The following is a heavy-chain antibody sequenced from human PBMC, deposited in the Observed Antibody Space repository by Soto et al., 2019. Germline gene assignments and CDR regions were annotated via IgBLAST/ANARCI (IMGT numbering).Heavy chain of an antibody. CDR1: GYTFTSYG. J-gene: IGHJ4*02. D-gene: IGHD3-9*01. V-gene: IGHV1-18*01. CDR2: ISAHNGNT. CDR3: ARALTPTDY. Sequence: QVQLVQSGAEVKKPGASVKVSCKTSGYTFTSYGISWVRQAPGQGLEWMGWISAHNGNTIYAQKIRGRVTMTTDTTTSTAYMELRSLRSDGPAVYYCARALTPTDYWGQGTLVTVSS.